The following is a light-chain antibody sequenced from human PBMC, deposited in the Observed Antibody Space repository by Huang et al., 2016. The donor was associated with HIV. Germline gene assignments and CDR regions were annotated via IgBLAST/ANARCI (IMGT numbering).Light chain of an antibody. V-gene: IGKV1-5*03. CDR1: QTISNW. Sequence: DIQMTQYASPLSASVGDRVTSTCRASQTISNWLAWYQQKPGKAPHLLLYKASTLESVVHSRFSGSGSGTEFTLTISSLQPYDFATYYCHHYNSYSGAFGQGTKVEIK. J-gene: IGKJ1*01. CDR3: HHYNSYSGA. CDR2: KAS.